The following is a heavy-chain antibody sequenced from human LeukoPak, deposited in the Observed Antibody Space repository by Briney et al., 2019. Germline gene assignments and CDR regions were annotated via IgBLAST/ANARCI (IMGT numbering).Heavy chain of an antibody. J-gene: IGHJ6*03. D-gene: IGHD3/OR15-3a*01. V-gene: IGHV3-23*01. Sequence: PGGSLRLSCAASGFTFSSYAMSWVRQAPEKGLEWVSAISGSGGSTYYADSVKGRFTISRDNSKNTLYLQMNSLRAEDTAVYYCAKDRGIFGPADMDVWGKGTTVTVSS. CDR1: GFTFSSYA. CDR3: AKDRGIFGPADMDV. CDR2: ISGSGGST.